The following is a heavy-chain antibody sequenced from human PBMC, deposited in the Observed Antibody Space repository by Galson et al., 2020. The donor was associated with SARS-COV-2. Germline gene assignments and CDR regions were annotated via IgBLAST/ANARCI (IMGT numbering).Heavy chain of an antibody. Sequence: SETLSLTCTVSGGSISSGGYYWSWIRQHPGKGLEWIGYIYYSGSTYYNPSLKSRVTISVDTSKNQFSLKLSSVTAADTAVYYCARSPSETNWTPAIYFDYWGQGTLVTVSS. V-gene: IGHV4-31*03. CDR1: GGSISSGGYY. CDR2: IYYSGST. D-gene: IGHD1-1*01. J-gene: IGHJ4*02. CDR3: ARSPSETNWTPAIYFDY.